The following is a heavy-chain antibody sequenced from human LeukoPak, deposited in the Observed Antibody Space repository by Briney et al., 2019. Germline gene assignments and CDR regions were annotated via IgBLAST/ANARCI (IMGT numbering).Heavy chain of an antibody. V-gene: IGHV3-48*03. CDR1: GFTFSSYE. D-gene: IGHD4-17*01. J-gene: IGHJ3*02. CDR3: ARNQDYGVYNSVGAFDI. CDR2: ISSSGSTI. Sequence: PGGSLRLSCAASGFTFSSYEMNWFRQAPGKGLEGVSYISSSGSTIYYADSVKGRFTISRDNAKNSLYLQMNSLRAEDTAVYYCARNQDYGVYNSVGAFDIWGQGTMVTVSS.